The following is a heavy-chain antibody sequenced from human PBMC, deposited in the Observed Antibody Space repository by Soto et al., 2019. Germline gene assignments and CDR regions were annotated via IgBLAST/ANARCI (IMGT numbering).Heavy chain of an antibody. D-gene: IGHD1-1*01. Sequence: QMELVQSGPEVKKPGTSVKVSCKASGFTFKSSAVQWVRQARGQSLEWIGWIVVDSGNTNYAQNFQERVTISRDMSTSTAYMEVSSLRFEDTAVYYCAAGQLELLLRAVDVWGQGTTVTVSS. CDR3: AAGQLELLLRAVDV. CDR2: IVVDSGNT. CDR1: GFTFKSSA. V-gene: IGHV1-58*01. J-gene: IGHJ6*02.